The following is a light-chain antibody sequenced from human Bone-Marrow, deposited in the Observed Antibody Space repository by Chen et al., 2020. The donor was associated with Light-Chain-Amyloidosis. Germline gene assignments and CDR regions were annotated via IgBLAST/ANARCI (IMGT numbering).Light chain of an antibody. CDR3: QVWDRSSDRPV. Sequence: SYVLTQPSSVSVAPGQTATIACGGNNIGSTSVHWYQQTPGQAPLLLVYDDSDRPSGIPERLSGSNSGNTATLTISRVEAGDEADYYCQVWDRSSDRPVFGGGTKLTV. CDR1: NIGSTS. V-gene: IGLV3-21*02. CDR2: DDS. J-gene: IGLJ3*02.